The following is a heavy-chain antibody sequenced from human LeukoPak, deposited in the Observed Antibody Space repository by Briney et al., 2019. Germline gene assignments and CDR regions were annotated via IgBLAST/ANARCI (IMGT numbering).Heavy chain of an antibody. CDR2: IWYDGSNK. CDR3: ARDDTQQLGLLLAFDY. J-gene: IGHJ4*02. V-gene: IGHV3-33*01. Sequence: GRSLRLSCAASGFTFSSYGMHWVRQAPGKGVEWVAVIWYDGSNKYYADSVKGRFTISRDNSKNTLYLQMNSLRAEDTAVYYCARDDTQQLGLLLAFDYWGQGTLVTASS. D-gene: IGHD6-13*01. CDR1: GFTFSSYG.